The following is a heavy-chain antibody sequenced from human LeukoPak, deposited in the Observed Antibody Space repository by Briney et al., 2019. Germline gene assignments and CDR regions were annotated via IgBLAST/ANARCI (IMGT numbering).Heavy chain of an antibody. CDR1: GGSISSSSYH. V-gene: IGHV4-39*01. J-gene: IGHJ4*02. Sequence: PSETLSLTCTVSGGSISSSSYHWAWIRQPPGKGLDWIGNIYYSGSTIYSPSLKSRVTISIDTFKNQFSLRLTSVTAADTAVYYCTRRAVSTSWRDFWGQGTLVTVSS. D-gene: IGHD6-13*01. CDR3: TRRAVSTSWRDF. CDR2: IYYSGST.